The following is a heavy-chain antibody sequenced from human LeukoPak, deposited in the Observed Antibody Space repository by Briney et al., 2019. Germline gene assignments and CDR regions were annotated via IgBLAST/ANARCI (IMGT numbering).Heavy chain of an antibody. J-gene: IGHJ3*02. Sequence: PGGSLRLSCAGSGFTFSSSWIHWVRQDPGKGLVWVSRTHREESSISYADSVKGRFTISRDNAKNTLYLQMNSLRAEDTAVYYCTRGNLAAGGAFDIWGQGTVVTVSS. V-gene: IGHV3-74*01. CDR2: THREESSI. CDR1: GFTFSSSW. D-gene: IGHD6-13*01. CDR3: TRGNLAAGGAFDI.